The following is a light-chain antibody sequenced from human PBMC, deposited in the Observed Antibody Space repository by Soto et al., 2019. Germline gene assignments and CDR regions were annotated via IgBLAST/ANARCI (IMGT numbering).Light chain of an antibody. CDR2: EVT. CDR3: CTYVSRKTYL. Sequence: QSVLTQPPSVSGAPGQRVTISCTGSSSNIGAGYDVHWYQQLSRDPKLIIYEVTNRPSGVSDRFSGSKSDNTASLTISGLQTEDEADYYCCTYVSRKTYLFGTGTKVTVL. V-gene: IGLV1-40*01. CDR1: SSNIGAGYD. J-gene: IGLJ1*01.